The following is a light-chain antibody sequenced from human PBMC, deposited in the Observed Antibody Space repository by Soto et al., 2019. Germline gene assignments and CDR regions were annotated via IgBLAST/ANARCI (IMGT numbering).Light chain of an antibody. CDR2: DAS. V-gene: IGKV3-15*01. Sequence: EIVMTQSPATLSVSPGERATLSCRASQSVTSNLAWYQQKPGQAPRLLIYDASTRATGIPARFSGSGSGTEFTLTISSLQSEDFAVYYCQQYNNWPPTFGQGTRLENK. CDR3: QQYNNWPPT. J-gene: IGKJ5*01. CDR1: QSVTSN.